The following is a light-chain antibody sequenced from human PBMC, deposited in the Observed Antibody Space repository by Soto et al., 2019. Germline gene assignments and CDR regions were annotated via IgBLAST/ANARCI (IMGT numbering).Light chain of an antibody. CDR1: SGHSNYV. CDR3: QTWDTGIRV. CDR2: LNSDGSH. Sequence: QSVLTQSPSASASRGASVKLTCTLSSGHSNYVIAWHQQQPEKGPRYLMKLNSDGSHSKGDGIPDRFSGSSSGAERYLTISRLQSEDEADYYCQTWDTGIRVFGGGTKLTVL. J-gene: IGLJ2*01. V-gene: IGLV4-69*01.